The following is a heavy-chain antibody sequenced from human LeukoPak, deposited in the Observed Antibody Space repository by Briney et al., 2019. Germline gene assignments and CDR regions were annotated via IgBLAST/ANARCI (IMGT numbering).Heavy chain of an antibody. V-gene: IGHV3-43D*03. CDR1: GFTFDDYA. CDR3: AKGVNYYYYYMDV. J-gene: IGHJ6*03. Sequence: AGGSLRLSCAASGFTFDDYAMHWVRQAPGKGLEWVSLISWDGGSTYYADSVKGRFTISRDNSKNSLYLQMNSLRAEDTALYYCAKGVNYYYYYMDVWGKGTTVTVSS. CDR2: ISWDGGST.